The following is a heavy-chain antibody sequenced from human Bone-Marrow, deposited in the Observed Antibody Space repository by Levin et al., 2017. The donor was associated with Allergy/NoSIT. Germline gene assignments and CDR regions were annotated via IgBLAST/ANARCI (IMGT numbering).Heavy chain of an antibody. V-gene: IGHV3-11*01. Sequence: GGSLRLSCAASGFTFSDYYMSWIRQAPGKGLEWVSYISSSGSTIYYADSVKGRFTISRDNAKNSLYLQMNSLRAEDTAVYYCARDRIVGATKWFDPWGQGTLVTVSS. D-gene: IGHD1-26*01. J-gene: IGHJ5*02. CDR2: ISSSGSTI. CDR1: GFTFSDYY. CDR3: ARDRIVGATKWFDP.